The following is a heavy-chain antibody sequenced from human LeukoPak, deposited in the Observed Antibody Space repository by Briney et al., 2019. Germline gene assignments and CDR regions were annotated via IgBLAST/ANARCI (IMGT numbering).Heavy chain of an antibody. J-gene: IGHJ6*03. CDR3: ARGASRYSSTLWNYMDV. D-gene: IGHD6-13*01. V-gene: IGHV4-61*02. CDR1: GGSISSGSYY. CDR2: IYTSGST. Sequence: SETLSLTCTVSGGSISSGSYYWSWIRQPAGKGLEWIGRIYTSGSTNYNPSLKSRVTISVDTSKNQFSLKLSSVTAADTAVYYCARGASRYSSTLWNYMDVWGKGTTVTISS.